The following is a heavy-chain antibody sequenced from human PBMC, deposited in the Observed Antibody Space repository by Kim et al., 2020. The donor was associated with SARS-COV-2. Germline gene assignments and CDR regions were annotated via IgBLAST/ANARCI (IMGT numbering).Heavy chain of an antibody. J-gene: IGHJ4*02. V-gene: IGHV1-24*01. CDR3: ATLDSNGYYKVYYFDY. CDR1: GYTLTELS. D-gene: IGHD3-22*01. Sequence: ASVKVSCKVSGYTLTELSMHWVRQAPGKGLEWMGGFDPEDGETIYAQKFQGRVTMTEDTSTDTAYMDLSSLRSEDTAVYYCATLDSNGYYKVYYFDYWGQGTLVPVSS. CDR2: FDPEDGET.